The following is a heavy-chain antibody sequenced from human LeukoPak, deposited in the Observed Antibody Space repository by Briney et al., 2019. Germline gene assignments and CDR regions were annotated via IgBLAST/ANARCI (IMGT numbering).Heavy chain of an antibody. CDR1: GGSFSGYC. J-gene: IGHJ6*02. D-gene: IGHD3-9*01. V-gene: IGHV4-34*01. CDR3: ARTKLVNSYYYYGMDV. Sequence: SETLSLTCAVYGGSFSGYCWSWIRQPPGKGLEWIGEINHSGSTNYNPSLKSRVTISVDTSKNQFSLKLRSVTAADTAVYYCARTKLVNSYYYYGMDVWGQGTTVTVSS. CDR2: INHSGST.